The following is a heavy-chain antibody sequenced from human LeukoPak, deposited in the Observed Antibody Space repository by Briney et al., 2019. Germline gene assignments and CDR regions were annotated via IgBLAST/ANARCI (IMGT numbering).Heavy chain of an antibody. V-gene: IGHV3-30*18. CDR3: AKISLEGGGASGY. CDR2: ISYDGSNK. CDR1: GFTFSSYG. J-gene: IGHJ4*02. D-gene: IGHD3-10*01. Sequence: PGGSLRLSCAASGFTFSSYGMHWVRQAPGKGLEWVAVISYDGSNKYYADSVKGRFTISRDNFKNTLFLQMNSLRAEDTAIYYCAKISLEGGGASGYWGQGTLVTVSS.